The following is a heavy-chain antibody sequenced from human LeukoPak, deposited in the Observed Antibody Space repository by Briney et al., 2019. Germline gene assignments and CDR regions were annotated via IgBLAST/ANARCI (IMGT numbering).Heavy chain of an antibody. Sequence: GGSLRLSCAASGFTVSSNYMSWVRQAPGKGLEWVSIIYSGGSTYYADSVKGRFTISRDNSKNTLYLRMNSLRAEDTAVYYCARDCRSPPYFYDSSGCRDAFDIWGQGTMVTVSS. CDR2: IYSGGST. V-gene: IGHV3-53*01. D-gene: IGHD3-22*01. J-gene: IGHJ3*02. CDR1: GFTVSSNY. CDR3: ARDCRSPPYFYDSSGCRDAFDI.